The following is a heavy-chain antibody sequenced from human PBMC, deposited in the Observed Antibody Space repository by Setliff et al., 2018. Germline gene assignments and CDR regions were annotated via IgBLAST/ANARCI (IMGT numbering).Heavy chain of an antibody. Sequence: ASVKVSCKVSGYTLTELSMHWVRQAPGKGLEWMGGFDPEDGETIYAQKFQGRVTMTEDTSTSTAYMELRSLRSDDTAVYYCARVNPTMITFGGVIVIWFDPWGQGTLVTV. CDR1: GYTLTELS. J-gene: IGHJ5*02. CDR3: ARVNPTMITFGGVIVIWFDP. CDR2: FDPEDGET. V-gene: IGHV1-24*01. D-gene: IGHD3-16*02.